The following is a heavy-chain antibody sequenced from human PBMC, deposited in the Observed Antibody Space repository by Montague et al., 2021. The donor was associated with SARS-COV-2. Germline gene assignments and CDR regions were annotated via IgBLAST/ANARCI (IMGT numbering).Heavy chain of an antibody. D-gene: IGHD2-2*01. CDR1: GGSFSGYY. CDR3: VRVPYRLLFVPRYYGMDV. J-gene: IGHJ6*02. Sequence: SETLSLTCAVYGGSFSGYYWSWIRQPPGKGLEWIGEISHSGSTSYHPSLKSRVTISVDTSKTQVSLKLSSATAADTAVYYCVRVPYRLLFVPRYYGMDVWGQGTTVTVSS. CDR2: ISHSGST. V-gene: IGHV4-34*01.